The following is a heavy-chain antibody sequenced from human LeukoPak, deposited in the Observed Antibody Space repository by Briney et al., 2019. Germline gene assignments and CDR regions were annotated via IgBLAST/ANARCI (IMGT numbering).Heavy chain of an antibody. J-gene: IGHJ4*02. V-gene: IGHV1-18*01. CDR3: ARVNLRPIIKFFDY. Sequence: ASVKVSCKASGDTFTSYAISWVRRAPGQGLEWMGWISAYNGNTNYAQNLQGRVTLTTDTSTSTAYMELRSLRSDDTAVYYCARVNLRPIIKFFDYWGQGTLVTVSS. CDR1: GDTFTSYA. CDR2: ISAYNGNT. D-gene: IGHD1-14*01.